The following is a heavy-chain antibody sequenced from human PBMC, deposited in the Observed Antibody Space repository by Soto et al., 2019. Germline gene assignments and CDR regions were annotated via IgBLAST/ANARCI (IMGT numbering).Heavy chain of an antibody. V-gene: IGHV4-30-4*01. CDR1: GGSISSGDYY. J-gene: IGHJ4*02. CDR3: ARVLTGFSYYFDY. D-gene: IGHD3-9*01. CDR2: IYYTGSS. Sequence: QVQLQESGPGLVKPSQTLSLTCTVSGGSISSGDYYWSWIRQPPGKGLEWIGYIYYTGSSDYNPSLKSRVXRSXDXSKNQLSLKLSSVTAADTAVYFCARVLTGFSYYFDYWGQGTLVTVSS.